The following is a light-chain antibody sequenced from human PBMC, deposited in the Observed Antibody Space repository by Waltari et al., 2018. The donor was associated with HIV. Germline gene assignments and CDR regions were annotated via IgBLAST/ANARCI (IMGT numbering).Light chain of an antibody. V-gene: IGKV1-9*01. J-gene: IGKJ5*01. Sequence: DIQLTQSPSFLSASIGDRVTITCRATQGVTTSLAWYQQKPGRAPKLLIYGASTLQSGVPSRFSGGGSGTEFTLTITSLQPEDFAIYYCQQLKSYPITFGQGTRLEI. CDR2: GAS. CDR3: QQLKSYPIT. CDR1: QGVTTS.